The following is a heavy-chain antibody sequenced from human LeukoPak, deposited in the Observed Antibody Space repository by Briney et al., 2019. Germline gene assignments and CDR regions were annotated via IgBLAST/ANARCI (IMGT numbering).Heavy chain of an antibody. CDR1: GVTFSSYA. Sequence: GSSVKLSCEVSGVTFSSYAISWVRQAPGKGLEWMGEINPSLSTANYAQTFKGRVTITADESTSTAYMEMSSLRSEDTAVYYCARVAAAGLYYYDGMDVWGQGTTVTVSS. CDR2: INPSLSTA. J-gene: IGHJ6*02. D-gene: IGHD6-13*01. V-gene: IGHV1-69*01. CDR3: ARVAAAGLYYYDGMDV.